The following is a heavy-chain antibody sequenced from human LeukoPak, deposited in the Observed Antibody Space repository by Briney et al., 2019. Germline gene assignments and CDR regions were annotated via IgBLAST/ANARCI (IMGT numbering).Heavy chain of an antibody. V-gene: IGHV1-8*01. J-gene: IGHJ5*02. D-gene: IGHD2-2*01. CDR1: GYTFTSYD. CDR2: MNPNSGNT. Sequence: GASVKVSCKASGYTFTSYDINWVRQAPGQGLEWMGWMNPNSGNTGYAQKFQGRVTMTRNTSTSTAYMELSSLRSEDTAVYYCARGVLVYCSSTSCYQRFDPWGQGTLVTVSS. CDR3: ARGVLVYCSSTSCYQRFDP.